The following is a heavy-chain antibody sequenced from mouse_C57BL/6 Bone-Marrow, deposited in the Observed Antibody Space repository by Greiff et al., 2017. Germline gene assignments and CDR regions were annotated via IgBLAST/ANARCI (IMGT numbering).Heavy chain of an antibody. CDR3: ARFPRYDGGYAMDY. CDR2: IYPGGGYT. J-gene: IGHJ4*01. CDR1: GYTFTNYW. V-gene: IGHV1-63*01. Sequence: VQLQQSGAELVRPGTSVKMSCKASGYTFTNYWIGWAKQRPGHGLEWIGDIYPGGGYTNYNEKFKGKATLTADKSSSTAYMQFSSLTSEDSAIYYCARFPRYDGGYAMDYWGQGTSVTVSS. D-gene: IGHD2-12*01.